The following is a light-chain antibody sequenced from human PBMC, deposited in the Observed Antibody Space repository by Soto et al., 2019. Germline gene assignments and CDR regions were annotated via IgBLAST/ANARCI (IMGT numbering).Light chain of an antibody. CDR2: RSS. CDR1: SSNIGSHS. J-gene: IGLJ3*02. CDR3: ALWDDSLNGPV. Sequence: QSVLTQPPSASGTPGQRITISCSGSSSNIGSHSVNWYQQLPGTAPKLLIYRSSQRPSGVPDRCSGSKSGTSASLAISGLQSGDEADYYCALWDDSLNGPVFGGGTQLTVL. V-gene: IGLV1-44*01.